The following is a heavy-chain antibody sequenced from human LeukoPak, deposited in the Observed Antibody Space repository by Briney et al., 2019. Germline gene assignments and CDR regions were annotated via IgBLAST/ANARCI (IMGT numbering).Heavy chain of an antibody. D-gene: IGHD4/OR15-4a*01. CDR1: GFTFSSYW. V-gene: IGHV3-43D*03. J-gene: IGHJ6*03. Sequence: PGGSLRLSCAASGFTFSSYWMSWVRQAPGKGLEWVSLISWDGGSTYYADSVKGRFTISRDNSKNSLYLQMNSLRAEDTALYYCAKDGLWRNYMDVWGKGTTVTVSS. CDR2: ISWDGGST. CDR3: AKDGLWRNYMDV.